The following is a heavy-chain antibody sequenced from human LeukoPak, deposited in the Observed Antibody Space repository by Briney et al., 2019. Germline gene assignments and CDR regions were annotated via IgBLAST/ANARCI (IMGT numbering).Heavy chain of an antibody. V-gene: IGHV4-30-4*01. CDR3: AREGQWGYGLHPYSWFEP. CDR1: GGSISSGDYY. Sequence: PSETLSLTCTVSGGSISSGDYYWSWIRQPPGKGLEWIGYIYYSGSTYYNPSLKSRVTISVDTSKNQFSLKPSSVTAADTAVYYCAREGQWGYGLHPYSWFEPWGQGTLVTVSS. J-gene: IGHJ5*02. D-gene: IGHD5-24*01. CDR2: IYYSGST.